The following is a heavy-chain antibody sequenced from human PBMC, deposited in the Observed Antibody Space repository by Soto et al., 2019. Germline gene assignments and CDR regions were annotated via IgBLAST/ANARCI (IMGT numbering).Heavy chain of an antibody. D-gene: IGHD6-19*01. Sequence: SSVKVSCKASGYTFTGYYMHWVRQAPGQGLEWMGWINPNRGGTNYAQKFQGRVTMTRDTSISTAYMELSRLRSDDTAVYYCARGYRSGWFGGDNWFDPWGQGTLVTVSS. CDR1: GYTFTGYY. CDR2: INPNRGGT. V-gene: IGHV1-2*02. CDR3: ARGYRSGWFGGDNWFDP. J-gene: IGHJ5*02.